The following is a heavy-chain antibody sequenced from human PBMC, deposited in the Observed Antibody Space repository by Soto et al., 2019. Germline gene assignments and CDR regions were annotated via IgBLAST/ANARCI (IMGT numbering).Heavy chain of an antibody. J-gene: IGHJ5*02. CDR1: GGSISSGGYS. D-gene: IGHD5-12*01. Sequence: SVTLSLTCAVSGGSISSGGYSWSWIRQPPGRGLEWIGYIYHSGSTYYNPSLKSRVTISVDRSKNQFSLKLSSVTAADTAVYYCARGQRGYNQPGGWFDPWGQGTLVTVSS. CDR2: IYHSGST. V-gene: IGHV4-30-2*01. CDR3: ARGQRGYNQPGGWFDP.